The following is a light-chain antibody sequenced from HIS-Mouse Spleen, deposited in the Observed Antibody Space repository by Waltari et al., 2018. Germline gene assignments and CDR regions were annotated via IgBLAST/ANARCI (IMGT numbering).Light chain of an antibody. CDR3: QVWDSSSDHVV. Sequence: SYVLTQPPSVSVAPGKTARITCGGNNSGSKSVQWYQQKPGQAPVLVVYDDSDRPSGIPERFSGSNSGNMATLTISRVEAGDEADYYCQVWDSSSDHVVFGGGTKLTVL. CDR2: DDS. V-gene: IGLV3-21*03. J-gene: IGLJ2*01. CDR1: NSGSKS.